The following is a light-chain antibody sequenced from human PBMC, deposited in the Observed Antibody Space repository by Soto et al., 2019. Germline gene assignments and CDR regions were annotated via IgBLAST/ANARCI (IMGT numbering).Light chain of an antibody. CDR1: STDIGAYKF. V-gene: IGLV2-14*03. CDR2: DVT. Sequence: QPVLTQPASGSASPGQCITISCTGNSTDIGAYKFVSWYQQHPGKAPKLMIYDVTSRPSGVSNRFSGSKSGNTASLIISGLQAEDEGDYYCISYTGFDTYVFGTGTKVTVL. CDR3: ISYTGFDTYV. J-gene: IGLJ1*01.